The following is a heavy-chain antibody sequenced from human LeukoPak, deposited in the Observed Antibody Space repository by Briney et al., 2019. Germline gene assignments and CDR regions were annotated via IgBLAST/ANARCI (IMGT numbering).Heavy chain of an antibody. CDR2: IFHSGRT. Sequence: PSGTLSLTCAVSGGSITSGNWWSWVHQPPGKGLEWIGEIFHSGRTNYNPSLKSRVTISLDKSKNQFSLSLSSVTAADTALYYCASSDGQPPRFDSSYDVFDYWGQGTLVTVSS. V-gene: IGHV4-4*02. CDR3: ASSDGQPPRFDSSYDVFDY. D-gene: IGHD5-12*01. J-gene: IGHJ4*02. CDR1: GGSITSGNW.